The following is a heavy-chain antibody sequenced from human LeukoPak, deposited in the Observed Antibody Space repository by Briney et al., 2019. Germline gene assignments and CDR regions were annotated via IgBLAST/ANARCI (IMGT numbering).Heavy chain of an antibody. CDR3: ARFSSSSINY. CDR2: ISSSSSYI. Sequence: PGGSLRLSCAASGFTFSSYSMNWVRQAPGKELEWVSSISSSSSYIYYADSVKGRFTISRDNAKNSLYLQMNSLRAEDTAVYYCARFSSSSINYWGQGTLVTVSS. J-gene: IGHJ4*02. CDR1: GFTFSSYS. V-gene: IGHV3-21*01. D-gene: IGHD6-13*01.